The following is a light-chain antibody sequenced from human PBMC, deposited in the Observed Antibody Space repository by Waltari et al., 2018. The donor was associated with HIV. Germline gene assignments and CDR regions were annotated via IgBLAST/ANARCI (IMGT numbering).Light chain of an antibody. CDR3: QQFGSSPRT. CDR1: QSVRSG. Sequence: EIVMTQSPATLSVSPGERATLSCRASQSVRSGLAWYQQKPGQPPRLLIYAASTRAPGVSDRFSGSGSGTDFTLTISRLEPEDFAVYYCQQFGSSPRTFGQGTKVALK. CDR2: AAS. V-gene: IGKV3-20*01. J-gene: IGKJ1*01.